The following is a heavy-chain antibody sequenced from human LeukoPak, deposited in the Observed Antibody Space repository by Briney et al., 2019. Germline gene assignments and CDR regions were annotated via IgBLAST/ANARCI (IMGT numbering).Heavy chain of an antibody. CDR3: ARQRAVAGILRPYYYYYYGMDV. CDR1: GYSFVNYW. D-gene: IGHD6-19*01. CDR2: IYPGDSDT. V-gene: IGHV5-51*01. J-gene: IGHJ6*02. Sequence: GESLKISCKGSGYSFVNYWIGWVRQMPGKGLEWMGIIYPGDSDTRYSPSFQGQVTISADKSISTAYLQWSSLKASDTAMYYCARQRAVAGILRPYYYYYYGMDVWGQGTTVTVSS.